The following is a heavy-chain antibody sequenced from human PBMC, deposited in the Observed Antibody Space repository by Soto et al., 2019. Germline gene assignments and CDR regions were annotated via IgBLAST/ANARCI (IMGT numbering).Heavy chain of an antibody. CDR1: GGSFSGYY. CDR2: INHSGST. CDR3: AREPITIFGVVIDY. Sequence: QVQLQQWGAGLLKPSETLSLTCAVYGGSFSGYYWSWIRQPPGKGLEWIGEINHSGSTNYNPSLKRRVTISVDTSKNQFSLNLSSVTAADTAVYYCAREPITIFGVVIDYWGQGTLVTVSS. D-gene: IGHD3-3*01. J-gene: IGHJ4*02. V-gene: IGHV4-34*01.